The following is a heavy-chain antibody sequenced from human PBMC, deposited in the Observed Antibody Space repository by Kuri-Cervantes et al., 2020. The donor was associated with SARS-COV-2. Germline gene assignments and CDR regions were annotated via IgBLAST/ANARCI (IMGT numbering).Heavy chain of an antibody. CDR3: ARGGRASRFMFEY. D-gene: IGHD3-16*01. CDR2: IDPSGGST. J-gene: IGHJ4*02. V-gene: IGHV1-46*01. CDR1: GYTFTHYY. Sequence: ASVKVSCKASGYTFTHYYMHWVRQAPGQGLEWMGIIDPSGGSTNYAQNFQGRVTMTRDTSTSTVYMELSSLRSEDTAVYYCARGGRASRFMFEYWGQGTLVTVSS.